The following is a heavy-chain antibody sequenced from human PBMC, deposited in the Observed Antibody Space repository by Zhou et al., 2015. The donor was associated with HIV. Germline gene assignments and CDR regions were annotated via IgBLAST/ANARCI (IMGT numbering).Heavy chain of an antibody. V-gene: IGHV3-15*01. CDR1: GFIFKNAW. CDR2: IKSKTDGGTT. D-gene: IGHD3-22*01. J-gene: IGHJ3*02. Sequence: VQLVESGGGVVQPGRFLRLSCVVSGFIFKNAWMAWVRQAPGKGLEWVGRIKSKTDGGTTDYAAPVKGRFTISRDDSKNTLYLQMNSLKTEDTAVYYCTTKTYYYDSSGYYHLRDIWGQGTMVTVSS. CDR3: TTKTYYYDSSGYYHLRDI.